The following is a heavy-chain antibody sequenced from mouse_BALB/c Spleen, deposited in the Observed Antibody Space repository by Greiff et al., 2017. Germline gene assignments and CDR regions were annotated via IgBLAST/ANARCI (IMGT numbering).Heavy chain of an antibody. Sequence: QVQLQQSGPGLVAPSQSLSITCTVSGFSLTSYGVHWVRQPPGKGLEWLGVIWAGGSTNYNSALMSRLSISKDNSKSQVFLKMNSLQTDDTAMYYCARDGGDYGPLYAMDYWGQGTSVTVSS. J-gene: IGHJ4*01. CDR1: GFSLTSYG. CDR3: ARDGGDYGPLYAMDY. CDR2: IWAGGST. V-gene: IGHV2-9*02. D-gene: IGHD1-2*01.